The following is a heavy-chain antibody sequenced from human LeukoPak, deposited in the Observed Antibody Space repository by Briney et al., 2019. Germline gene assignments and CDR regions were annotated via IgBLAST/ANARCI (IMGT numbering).Heavy chain of an antibody. V-gene: IGHV3-9*01. Sequence: GGSLRLSCAASGFTFSSYAMSWVRQAPGKGLEWVSCISWNSGSIGYADSVKGRFTISRDNAKNSLYLQMNSLRAEDTALYYCARGVYYDSSGYYYFDYWGQGTLVTVSS. CDR3: ARGVYYDSSGYYYFDY. D-gene: IGHD3-22*01. CDR1: GFTFSSYA. CDR2: ISWNSGSI. J-gene: IGHJ4*02.